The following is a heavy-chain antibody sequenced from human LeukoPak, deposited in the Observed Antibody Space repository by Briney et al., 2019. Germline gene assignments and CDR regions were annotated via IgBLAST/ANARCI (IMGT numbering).Heavy chain of an antibody. CDR2: ISGSGGRT. Sequence: GSLRLSCAASGFTFSSYAMSWVRQAPGKGLEWVSGISGSGGRTDYADSVKGRFTISRDNSKNTLYLQMNSLRAEDTAVYYCAKSLSGRNYYYLGMDVWGQGTTVTVSS. CDR3: AKSLSGRNYYYLGMDV. CDR1: GFTFSSYA. V-gene: IGHV3-23*01. J-gene: IGHJ6*02. D-gene: IGHD3-10*01.